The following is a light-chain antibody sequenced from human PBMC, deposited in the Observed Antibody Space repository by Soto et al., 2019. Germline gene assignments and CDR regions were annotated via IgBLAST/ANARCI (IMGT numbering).Light chain of an antibody. V-gene: IGKV3-20*01. J-gene: IGKJ3*01. Sequence: DIVLTQSPGTLSLSPGERATLSCRASQIISSTYLGWYQQKPGQAPRLLIYGASSRATGIPDRFSGSGSGTDFTLTISRLEPEDFAVYYCQQFGDSLTFGPGTKVDIK. CDR3: QQFGDSLT. CDR1: QIISSTY. CDR2: GAS.